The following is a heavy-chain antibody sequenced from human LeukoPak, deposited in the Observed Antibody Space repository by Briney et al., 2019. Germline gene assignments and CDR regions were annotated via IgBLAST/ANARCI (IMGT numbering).Heavy chain of an antibody. V-gene: IGHV1-46*01. CDR1: GYSFTSHY. D-gene: IGHD3-10*01. J-gene: IGHJ6*03. Sequence: ASVTVSCTASGYSFTSHYMHWVRQAPGQGLEWMGLIDPRGTATRYAESFQGRLTLTRDLSTSTDYMELSSLRSDDTAVYYCARGDQGSGYYGSGRSLYYYYMDVWGKGTTVTVSS. CDR3: ARGDQGSGYYGSGRSLYYYYMDV. CDR2: IDPRGTAT.